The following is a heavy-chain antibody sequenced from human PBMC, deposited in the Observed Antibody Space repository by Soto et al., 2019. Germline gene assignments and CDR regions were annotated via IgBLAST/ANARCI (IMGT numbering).Heavy chain of an antibody. Sequence: GGSLRLSCAASGFTFTRYSMNWVRQAPGKGLEWVSSISSTTNYIYYGDSMKGRFTISRDNAKNSLYLEMNSLRAEDTAVYYCARESEDLTSNFHYWGQGKLVTVSS. J-gene: IGHJ4*02. CDR2: ISSTTNYI. V-gene: IGHV3-21*06. CDR1: GFTFTRYS. CDR3: ARESEDLTSNFHY.